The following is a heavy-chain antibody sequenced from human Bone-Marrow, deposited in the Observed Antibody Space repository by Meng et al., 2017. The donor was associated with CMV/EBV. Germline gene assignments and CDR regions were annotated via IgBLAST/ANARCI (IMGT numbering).Heavy chain of an antibody. V-gene: IGHV3-30-3*01. CDR3: ARGPKGAYYDFWRGVGGYYYYGMDV. CDR2: VSYDGSNK. Sequence: GESLKISCAASGFTFSSYAMHWVRQAPGKGLEWVAVVSYDGSNKYYADSVKGRFTISRDNSKNTLYLQMNSLRAEDTAVYYCARGPKGAYYDFWRGVGGYYYYGMDVWGQGTTVTVSS. J-gene: IGHJ6*02. D-gene: IGHD3-3*01. CDR1: GFTFSSYA.